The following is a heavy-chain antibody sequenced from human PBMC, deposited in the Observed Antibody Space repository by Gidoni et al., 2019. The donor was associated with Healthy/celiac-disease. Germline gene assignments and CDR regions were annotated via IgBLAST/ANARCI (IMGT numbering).Heavy chain of an antibody. J-gene: IGHJ3*02. CDR3: AREGGHDYGDLFNAFDI. V-gene: IGHV3-33*01. D-gene: IGHD4-17*01. Sequence: QVQLVESGGGVVQPGRSLRLSCAASGFTFSSYGMHWVRQAPGKGLEGVAVIVYDGSNKYYADSVNGRFTISRDNYKYTLYLQMNSLRAEDTDVYYCAREGGHDYGDLFNAFDIWGQGTMVTVSS. CDR2: IVYDGSNK. CDR1: GFTFSSYG.